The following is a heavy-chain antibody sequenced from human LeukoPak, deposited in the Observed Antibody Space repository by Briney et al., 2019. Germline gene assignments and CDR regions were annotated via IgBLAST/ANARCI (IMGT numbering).Heavy chain of an antibody. V-gene: IGHV3-21*01. CDR2: ITRSGSNL. CDR1: GFTFTSSD. Sequence: GGSLRLSCVASGFTFTSSDFNWIRQAPGKGLEWLSTITRSGSNLYYADSVKGRFTTSRDDAKDSVYLQMESLRVEDTAIYYCARNFDSWGPGTLVTVSS. CDR3: ARNFDS. J-gene: IGHJ4*02.